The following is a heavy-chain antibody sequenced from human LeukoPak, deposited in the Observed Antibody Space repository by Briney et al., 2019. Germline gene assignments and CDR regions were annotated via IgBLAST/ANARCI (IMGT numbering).Heavy chain of an antibody. CDR1: GGSISSYY. CDR2: IYYSGST. D-gene: IGHD6-19*01. CDR3: ARSKGGEWLVREIYFDY. J-gene: IGHJ4*02. Sequence: PSETLSLTCSVSGGSISSYYGSWIRQPPGKGLEWIGYIYYSGSTNYNPSLKSRVTISVDTSKNQFSLKLSSVTAADTAVYYCARSKGGEWLVREIYFDYWGQGTLVTVSS. V-gene: IGHV4-59*01.